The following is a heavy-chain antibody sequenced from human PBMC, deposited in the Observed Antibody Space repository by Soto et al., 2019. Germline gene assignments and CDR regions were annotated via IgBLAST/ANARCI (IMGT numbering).Heavy chain of an antibody. CDR1: GFTCSSYG. J-gene: IGHJ4*02. CDR3: AKKALWAYGGNSFDY. D-gene: IGHD4-17*01. V-gene: IGHV3-30*18. Sequence: GGSLRLSCADSGFTCSSYGMHWVRQAPGKGLEWVAVISYDGSNKYYADSVKGRFTISRDNSKNTRYLQMNSLRAEDTAVYYCAKKALWAYGGNSFDYWGQGTLVSVSS. CDR2: ISYDGSNK.